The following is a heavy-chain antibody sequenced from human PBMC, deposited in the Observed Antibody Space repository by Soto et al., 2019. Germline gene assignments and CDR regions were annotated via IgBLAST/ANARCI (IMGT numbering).Heavy chain of an antibody. CDR1: GSTFSSYA. Sequence: GGSLRLSCAASGSTFSSYAMSWVRQAPGKGLEWVSTIVGSGGSTYYADSVKGRFTISRDNSKNTLYLQMNSLRAEDTAIYYCEPSALVYWGQGTLVTVSS. J-gene: IGHJ4*02. V-gene: IGHV3-23*01. CDR2: IVGSGGST. CDR3: EPSALVY. D-gene: IGHD1-26*01.